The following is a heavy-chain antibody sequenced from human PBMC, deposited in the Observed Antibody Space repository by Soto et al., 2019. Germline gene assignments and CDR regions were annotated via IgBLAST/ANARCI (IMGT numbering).Heavy chain of an antibody. J-gene: IGHJ4*02. CDR1: GDSFSSDDYY. Sequence: KTSETLSLTCTVSGDSFSSDDYYWSWIRQPPGKGLEWIGYISYRVDTYYSPSLKSRVTMPIDTSKNQFSLNVSSVTAADTAVYYCARVAGVAYCGGDCYHFDYWGQGTLVTVSS. CDR2: ISYRVDT. D-gene: IGHD2-21*02. CDR3: ARVAGVAYCGGDCYHFDY. V-gene: IGHV4-30-4*01.